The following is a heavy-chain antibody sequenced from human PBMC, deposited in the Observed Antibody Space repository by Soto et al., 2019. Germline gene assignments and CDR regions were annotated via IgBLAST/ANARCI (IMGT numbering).Heavy chain of an antibody. CDR2: IDPSDSQT. V-gene: IGHV5-10-1*01. CDR3: ARQIYDSDTGPNFQYYFDS. J-gene: IGHJ4*02. CDR1: GYSFAGYW. Sequence: GESLKISCKGSGYSFAGYWITWVRQKPGKGLEWMGRIDPSDSQTYYSPSFRGHVTISVTKSITTVFLQRSSLRASDTAMYYCARQIYDSDTGPNFQYYFDSWGQGTPVTVPQ. D-gene: IGHD3-22*01.